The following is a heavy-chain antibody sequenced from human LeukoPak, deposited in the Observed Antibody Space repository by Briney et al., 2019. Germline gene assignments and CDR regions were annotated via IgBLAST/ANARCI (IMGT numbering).Heavy chain of an antibody. V-gene: IGHV4-38-2*02. CDR2: IYHSGST. Sequence: SETLSLTCTVSGYSISSGYYWGWIRQPPGKGLEWIGSIYHSGSTYYNPSLKSRVTISVDTSKNQFSLKLSSVTAADTAVYYCARQLGYCSSTSCYPDWFDPWGQGTLVTVSS. CDR3: ARQLGYCSSTSCYPDWFDP. CDR1: GYSISSGYY. J-gene: IGHJ5*02. D-gene: IGHD2-2*01.